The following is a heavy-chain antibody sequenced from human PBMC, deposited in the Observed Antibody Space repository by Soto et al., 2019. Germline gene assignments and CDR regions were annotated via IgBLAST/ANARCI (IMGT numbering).Heavy chain of an antibody. D-gene: IGHD4-17*01. V-gene: IGHV4-39*01. CDR3: ARNRRSVTTSPYSFDY. J-gene: IGHJ4*02. Sequence: KPSETLSLTCTVSGGYISSSSFYWGWIRQPPGKGLEWIGTIYYSGSTYYSPSLKSRVTISVDTSKNQFSLKLSSVTAADTAVYYCARNRRSVTTSPYSFDYWGQGTLVTVSS. CDR1: GGYISSSSFY. CDR2: IYYSGST.